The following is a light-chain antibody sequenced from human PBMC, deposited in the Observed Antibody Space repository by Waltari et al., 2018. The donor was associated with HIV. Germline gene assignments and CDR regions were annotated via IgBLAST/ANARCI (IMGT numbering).Light chain of an antibody. J-gene: IGKJ2*01. CDR3: MQATQFPHT. CDR2: KIS. CDR1: QSLVHRDGNIY. Sequence: DIVLTQTPLSSPVTLGQPASISCRSSQSLVHRDGNIYLSWFHQRPGQPPRALIYKISNRVSGVPDRFSGSGAGTAFTLKISRVEAEDVGIYYCMQATQFPHTFGQGTKLEIK. V-gene: IGKV2-24*01.